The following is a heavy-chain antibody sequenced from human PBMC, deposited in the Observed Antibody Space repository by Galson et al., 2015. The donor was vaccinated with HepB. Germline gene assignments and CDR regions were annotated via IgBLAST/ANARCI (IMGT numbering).Heavy chain of an antibody. D-gene: IGHD6-19*01. Sequence: SVKVSCKASGYSFTSYGISWVRQAPGQGLEWMGWISAYNGNTNYVQKLQGRVTMTTDTSTNTAYMELRSLRSDDTVVYYCARAPGIAVAGEDYWGQGTLVTVSS. CDR2: ISAYNGNT. J-gene: IGHJ4*02. CDR3: ARAPGIAVAGEDY. CDR1: GYSFTSYG. V-gene: IGHV1-18*01.